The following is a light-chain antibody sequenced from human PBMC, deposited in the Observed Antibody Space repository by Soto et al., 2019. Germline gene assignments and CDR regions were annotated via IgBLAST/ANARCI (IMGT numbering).Light chain of an antibody. J-gene: IGLJ2*01. V-gene: IGLV2-14*01. CDR2: DVS. Sequence: QSALTQPASVSGFPGQSITISCTGSSSDVGDYNYVSWYQQHPDKAPKLMIYDVSNRPSGVSDRFSGSKSGNTASLTISGLQAEDEADYYCSSYSGSSTSVLFGGGTQLTVL. CDR3: SSYSGSSTSVL. CDR1: SSDVGDYNY.